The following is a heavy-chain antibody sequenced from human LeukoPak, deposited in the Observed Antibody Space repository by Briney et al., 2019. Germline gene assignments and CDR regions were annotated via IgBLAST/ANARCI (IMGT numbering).Heavy chain of an antibody. CDR2: IYSSGST. D-gene: IGHD4-17*01. J-gene: IGHJ3*02. CDR3: AGSTVTTYQDAFGI. V-gene: IGHV4-4*07. CDR1: GGSISSYY. Sequence: SETLSLTCTVSGGSISSYYWSWIRQPAGKGLEWIGRIYSSGSTNYNPSLKSRVTMSVDTSKNQSSLKLSSVTAADTAVYYCAGSTVTTYQDAFGIWGQGTMVTVSS.